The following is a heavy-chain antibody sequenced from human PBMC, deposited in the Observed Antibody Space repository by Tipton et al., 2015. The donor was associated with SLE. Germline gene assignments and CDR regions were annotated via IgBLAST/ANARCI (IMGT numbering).Heavy chain of an antibody. V-gene: IGHV4-30-2*01. CDR3: ARGGITTPGTPYYYGVDV. CDR2: IYHSGNA. Sequence: TLSLTCAVSGASITSGAFSWSWIRQPPGKGLEWIGYIYHSGNAYYNPSLKSRVTISVDRSKNQFSLKVGSVTAADTAVYFCARGGITTPGTPYYYGVDVWGQGTTVTVSS. D-gene: IGHD6-13*01. J-gene: IGHJ6*02. CDR1: GASITSGAFS.